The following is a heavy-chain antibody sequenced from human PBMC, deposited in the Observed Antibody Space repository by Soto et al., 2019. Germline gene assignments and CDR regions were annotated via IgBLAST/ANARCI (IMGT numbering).Heavy chain of an antibody. CDR3: ARGGMTKAFDI. Sequence: PGGSLRLSCAASGFTFSSYGMHWVRQAPGKGLEWVAVIWYDGSNKYYADSVKGRFTISRDNSKNTLYLQMNSLRAEDTAVYYCARGGMTKAFDIWGQGTMVTVSS. J-gene: IGHJ3*02. CDR2: IWYDGSNK. V-gene: IGHV3-33*01. D-gene: IGHD3-16*01. CDR1: GFTFSSYG.